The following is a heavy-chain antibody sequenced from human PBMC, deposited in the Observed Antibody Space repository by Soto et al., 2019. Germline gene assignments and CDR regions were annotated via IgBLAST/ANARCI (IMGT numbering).Heavy chain of an antibody. Sequence: PXGSLRLSSSVSGFTINSHAMGWVRQAPGKGLEWVSAIGPRGRDTYYADSVKGRFTISRDNSKNTVSLQMNSLRAEDTAVYYCAILGGTYYAFDFWGQGTLVTVSS. J-gene: IGHJ3*01. CDR1: GFTINSHA. CDR3: AILGGTYYAFDF. V-gene: IGHV3-23*01. D-gene: IGHD1-26*01. CDR2: IGPRGRDT.